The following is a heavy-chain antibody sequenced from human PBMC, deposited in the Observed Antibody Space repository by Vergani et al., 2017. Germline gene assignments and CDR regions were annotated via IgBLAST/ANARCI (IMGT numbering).Heavy chain of an antibody. V-gene: IGHV1-69*11. CDR2: IIPILGTA. D-gene: IGHD2-2*01. Sequence: QVQLVQSGAEVKKPGSSVKVSCKASGGTFSSYAISWVRQAPGQGLEWMGRIIPILGTANYAQKFQGRVTITADESTSTAYMELSSLRSEDTAVYYCARDGEDCSSTSCTHHFWSGYVWDYYYYMDVWGKGTTVTVSS. CDR1: GGTFSSYA. J-gene: IGHJ6*03. CDR3: ARDGEDCSSTSCTHHFWSGYVWDYYYYMDV.